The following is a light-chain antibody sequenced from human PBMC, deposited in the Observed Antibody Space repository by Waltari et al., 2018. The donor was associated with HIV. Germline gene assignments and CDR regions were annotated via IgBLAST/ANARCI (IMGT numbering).Light chain of an antibody. V-gene: IGKV3-15*01. J-gene: IGKJ2*01. CDR3: QQYDSGPRGIT. Sequence: VITNSPPTLSVSPGKRVTLSCRASQRISAKLAWYQQRPGQAPRLLIYEAATRPTGIPARFSGSGSGTEFTLTISRLQSEDFATYFCQQYDSGPRGITFGQGTMLEIK. CDR1: QRISAK. CDR2: EAA.